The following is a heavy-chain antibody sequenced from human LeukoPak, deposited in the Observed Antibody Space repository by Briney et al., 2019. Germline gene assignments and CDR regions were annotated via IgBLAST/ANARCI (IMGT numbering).Heavy chain of an antibody. D-gene: IGHD3-10*01. CDR2: ISYSGST. CDR1: GDSISNYY. V-gene: IGHV4-59*01. CDR3: ARETYYYGSGSFRLSGANWFDP. J-gene: IGHJ5*02. Sequence: SETLSLTCTVSGDSISNYYWSWIRKPPGKGLEWIGYISYSGSTNYNPSLKSRVTISVDTSKNQFSLKLSSVTAADTAVYYCARETYYYGSGSFRLSGANWFDPWGQGTLVTVSS.